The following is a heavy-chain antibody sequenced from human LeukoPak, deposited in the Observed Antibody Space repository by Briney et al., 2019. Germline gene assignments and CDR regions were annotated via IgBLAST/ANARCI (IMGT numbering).Heavy chain of an antibody. Sequence: PSETLSLTCAVYGGSFSGYYWSWIRQPPGKGLEWIGEINHSGSTNYNPSLKSRVTISVDTSKNQFSLKLSSVTAADTAVYYCARGAPVPAAMRWFDPWGQGTLVTVSS. CDR3: ARGAPVPAAMRWFDP. D-gene: IGHD2-2*01. CDR1: GGSFSGYY. J-gene: IGHJ5*02. V-gene: IGHV4-34*01. CDR2: INHSGST.